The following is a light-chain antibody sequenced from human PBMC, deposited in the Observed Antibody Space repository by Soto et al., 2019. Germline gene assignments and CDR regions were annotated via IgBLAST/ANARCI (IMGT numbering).Light chain of an antibody. CDR2: EGS. J-gene: IGLJ1*01. V-gene: IGLV2-23*01. Sequence: QAVVTQPASVSGSPGQSITISCTGTSSDVGSYNLVSWYQQHPGKAPKLMIYEGSKRPSGVSNCFSGSKSGNTASLTISGLQAEDEADYYCCSYADSSTFVFGTGTKLPS. CDR3: CSYADSSTFV. CDR1: SSDVGSYNL.